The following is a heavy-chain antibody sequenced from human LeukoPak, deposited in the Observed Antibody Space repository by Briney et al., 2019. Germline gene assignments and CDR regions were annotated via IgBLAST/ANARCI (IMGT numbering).Heavy chain of an antibody. Sequence: SVKVSCKASGGTLSSYAISWVRQAPGQGLEWMGRIIPILGIANYAQKFQGRVTITADKSTSTAYMELSSLRSEDTAVYYCARDGLRAAAGTPYWGQGTLVTVSS. CDR2: IIPILGIA. V-gene: IGHV1-69*04. D-gene: IGHD6-13*01. J-gene: IGHJ4*02. CDR1: GGTLSSYA. CDR3: ARDGLRAAAGTPY.